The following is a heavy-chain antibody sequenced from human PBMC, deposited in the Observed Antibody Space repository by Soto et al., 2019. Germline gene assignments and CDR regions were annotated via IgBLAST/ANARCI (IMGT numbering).Heavy chain of an antibody. CDR3: ARLEGLATISYYFDF. J-gene: IGHJ4*02. Sequence: PSETLSLTCSVSGGSLNSDKYYWGWIRQPPGKGLEWIGSIYFRGNTYYNPSLQTRVTISLDKSKSQFSLKLNSVTAADSAVYFCARLEGLATISYYFDFWGQGALVTVSS. CDR2: IYFRGNT. V-gene: IGHV4-39*01. CDR1: GGSLNSDKYY. D-gene: IGHD3-9*01.